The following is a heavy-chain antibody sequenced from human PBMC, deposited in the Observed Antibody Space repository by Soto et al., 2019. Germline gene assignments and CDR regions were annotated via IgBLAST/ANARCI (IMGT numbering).Heavy chain of an antibody. D-gene: IGHD5-18*01. CDR3: ARADTAMADALDY. CDR1: GGSFSGYY. CDR2: INHSGST. V-gene: IGHV4-34*01. Sequence: SETLSLTCAVYGGSFSGYYWSWIRQPPGKGLEWIGEINHSGSTNYNPSLKSRVTISVDTSKNQFSLKLSSVTAADTAVYYCARADTAMADALDYWGQGTLVTVSS. J-gene: IGHJ4*02.